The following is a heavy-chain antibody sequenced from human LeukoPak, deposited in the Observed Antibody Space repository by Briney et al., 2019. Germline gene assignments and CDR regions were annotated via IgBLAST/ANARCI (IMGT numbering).Heavy chain of an antibody. CDR2: ISSSGSTI. Sequence: PGGSLRLSCAASGFTVSSNYMSWVRQAPGKGLEWVSYISSSGSTIYYADSVKGRFTISRDNAKNSLYLQMNSLRAEDTAVYYCARAHGGTVYGMDVWGQGTTVTVSS. CDR3: ARAHGGTVYGMDV. V-gene: IGHV3-11*01. J-gene: IGHJ6*02. D-gene: IGHD5-24*01. CDR1: GFTVSSNY.